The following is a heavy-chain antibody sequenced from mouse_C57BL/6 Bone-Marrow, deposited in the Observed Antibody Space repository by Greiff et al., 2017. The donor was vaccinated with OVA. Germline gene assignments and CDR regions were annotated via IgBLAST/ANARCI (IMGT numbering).Heavy chain of an antibody. CDR3: ARSGLLRSFAY. CDR1: GYTFTSYW. V-gene: IGHV1-64*01. J-gene: IGHJ3*01. D-gene: IGHD1-1*01. CDR2: IHPNSGST. Sequence: QVQLQQPGAELVKPGASVKLSCKASGYTFTSYWMHWVKQRPGQGLEWIGMIHPNSGSTNYNEKFKSKATLTVDKSSSTAYMQLSSLTSEDSAVYYSARSGLLRSFAYWGQGTLVTVSA.